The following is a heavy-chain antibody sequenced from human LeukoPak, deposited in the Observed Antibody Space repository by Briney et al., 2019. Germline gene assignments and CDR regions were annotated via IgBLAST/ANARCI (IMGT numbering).Heavy chain of an antibody. D-gene: IGHD6-13*01. V-gene: IGHV3-21*01. Sequence: GGSLRLSCAASGFMFSSYSMDWVRQAPGKGLEWVSSISSGSTSISSIYYADSVKGRFTISRDNSKNTLYLQMNSLRAEDTALYYCARDRVGRYRTSWYAATFDYWGQGTLVTVSS. CDR1: GFMFSSYS. J-gene: IGHJ4*02. CDR3: ARDRVGRYRTSWYAATFDY. CDR2: ISSGSTSISSI.